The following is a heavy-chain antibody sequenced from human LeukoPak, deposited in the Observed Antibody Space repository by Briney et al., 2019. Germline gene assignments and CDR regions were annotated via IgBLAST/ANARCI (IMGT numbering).Heavy chain of an antibody. CDR2: IYYSGTT. D-gene: IGHD6-6*01. V-gene: IGHV4-59*01. CDR1: GGSISSYY. J-gene: IGHJ4*02. CDR3: ARGYSRSSYFVDY. Sequence: SETLSLTCTISGGSISSYYWSWIRQPPGKELEWIGDIYYSGTTNYNPSLKSRVSISVDTSKNQFSLNLSSVTAADTAVYHCARGYSRSSYFVDYWGPGTQVAVSS.